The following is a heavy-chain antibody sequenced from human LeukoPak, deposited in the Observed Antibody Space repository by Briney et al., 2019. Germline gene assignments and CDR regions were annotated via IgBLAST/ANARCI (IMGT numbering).Heavy chain of an antibody. D-gene: IGHD3-10*01. J-gene: IGHJ4*02. CDR1: GFTFDDYA. CDR3: AKVPAGYLDY. Sequence: PGGSLRLSCAASGFTFDDYAMHWVRQAPGKGLEWVSGISWNSGSIGYADSVKGRFTISRDNAKNSLYLQMNSLRAEDTAVYYCAKVPAGYLDYWGQGTLVTVSS. V-gene: IGHV3-9*01. CDR2: ISWNSGSI.